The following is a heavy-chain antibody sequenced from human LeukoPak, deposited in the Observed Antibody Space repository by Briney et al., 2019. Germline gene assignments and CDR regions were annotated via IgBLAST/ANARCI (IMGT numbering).Heavy chain of an antibody. V-gene: IGHV1-2*02. D-gene: IGHD2-15*01. Sequence: ASVKVSCKASGYTFTGYYMHWVRQAPGQGLEWMGWINPNSGGTNYAQKFQGRVTMTRDTSISTAYMELSRLRSDDTAVYYCARPQGYCSGGSCYIDYWGQGTLVTVSS. J-gene: IGHJ4*02. CDR1: GYTFTGYY. CDR2: INPNSGGT. CDR3: ARPQGYCSGGSCYIDY.